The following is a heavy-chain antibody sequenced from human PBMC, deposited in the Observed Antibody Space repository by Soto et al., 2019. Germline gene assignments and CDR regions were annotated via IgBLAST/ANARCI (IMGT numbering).Heavy chain of an antibody. Sequence: SETLSLTCTVSGGSIRSYYWSWIRQPPGKGLEWIGYMYNTGSTIYNPSLKSRVTMSVDTSKNQFSLKLNSVTAADTAVYYCARDLWGYCGADCYPLDVWRQGTTVIVSS. CDR1: GGSIRSYY. J-gene: IGHJ6*02. D-gene: IGHD2-21*02. CDR2: MYNTGST. V-gene: IGHV4-59*01. CDR3: ARDLWGYCGADCYPLDV.